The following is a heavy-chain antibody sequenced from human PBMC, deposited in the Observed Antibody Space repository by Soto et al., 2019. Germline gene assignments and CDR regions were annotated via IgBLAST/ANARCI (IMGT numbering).Heavy chain of an antibody. CDR3: ARGKSGYLTFDY. Sequence: EVQVVETGGGLVQPGGSLRLSCAASGFIVSDNYMNWVRQAPGKGLEWLSVVYSGSATYYADSVKGRFTISRDNSKNTVFLQMNSLRVEDTAVYYCARGKSGYLTFDYWGQGTLVTVSS. V-gene: IGHV3-53*02. CDR2: VYSGSAT. J-gene: IGHJ4*02. CDR1: GFIVSDNY. D-gene: IGHD3-22*01.